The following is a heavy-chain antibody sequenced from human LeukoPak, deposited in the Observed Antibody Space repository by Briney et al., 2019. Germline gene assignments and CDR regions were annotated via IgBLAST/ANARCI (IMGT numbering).Heavy chain of an antibody. CDR2: MNQRGSM. Sequence: SETLSLTCAVYGGSFSGYYWSWIRQPPGKGLEWIGEMNQRGSMNYNPSLKSRVTISVDRSKNQFSLKLSSVTAADTAVYYCARELELRYWGQGTLVTVSS. J-gene: IGHJ4*02. D-gene: IGHD1-7*01. CDR3: ARELELRY. V-gene: IGHV4-34*01. CDR1: GGSFSGYY.